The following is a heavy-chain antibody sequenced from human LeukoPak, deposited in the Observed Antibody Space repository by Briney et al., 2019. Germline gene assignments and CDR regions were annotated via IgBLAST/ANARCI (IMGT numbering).Heavy chain of an antibody. CDR3: AYGSGSYLMYYFDY. D-gene: IGHD1-26*01. CDR1: GYTFTGYY. V-gene: IGHV1-2*02. J-gene: IGHJ4*02. CDR2: INPNSGGT. Sequence: ASVKVSCKASGYTFTGYYMHWVRQAPGQGHEWMGWINPNSGGTNYAQKFQGRVTMTRDTSISTAYMELSRLRSDDTAVYYCAYGSGSYLMYYFDYWGQGTLVTVSS.